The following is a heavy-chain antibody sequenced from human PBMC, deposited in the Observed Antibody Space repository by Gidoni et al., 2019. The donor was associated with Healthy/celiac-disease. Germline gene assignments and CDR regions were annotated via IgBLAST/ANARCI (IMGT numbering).Heavy chain of an antibody. D-gene: IGHD2-2*01. V-gene: IGHV4-4*02. CDR2: IYHSGST. Sequence: QVQLQESGPGLVKPSGTLSLTCAVSGGPISSSNWWSWVRQPPGKGLEWIGEIYHSGSTNYNPYLKSRVTISVDKSKNQFSLKLSSVTDADTAVYYCARSPPECSSTSCYGIVWGQGTTVTVSS. J-gene: IGHJ6*02. CDR1: GGPISSSNW. CDR3: ARSPPECSSTSCYGIV.